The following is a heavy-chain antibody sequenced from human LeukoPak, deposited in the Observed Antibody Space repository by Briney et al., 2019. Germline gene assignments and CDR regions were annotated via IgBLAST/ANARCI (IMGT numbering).Heavy chain of an antibody. CDR1: GFTFSNAG. V-gene: IGHV3-15*01. J-gene: IGHJ4*02. CDR3: TPTTVTTWAWVDY. D-gene: IGHD4-17*01. CDR2: IKSKTDGGTT. Sequence: GGSLRLSCAASGFTFSNAGMSWVRQAPGKGLEWVGRIKSKTDGGTTDYAAPVKGRFTISRDDSKNTLYLQMNSLKTEDTAVYYCTPTTVTTWAWVDYWGQGTLATVSS.